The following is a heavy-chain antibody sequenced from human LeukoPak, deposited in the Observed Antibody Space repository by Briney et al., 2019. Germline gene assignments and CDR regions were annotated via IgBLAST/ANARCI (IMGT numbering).Heavy chain of an antibody. CDR1: GFTFSSYA. CDR3: ARAYSTRGGWFDP. Sequence: GGSLRLSCAASGFTFSSYAMHWARQAPGKGLEWVAVISYDGSNKYYADSVKGRFTISRDNSKNTLYLQMNSLRAEDTAVYYCARAYSTRGGWFDPWGQGTLVTVSS. D-gene: IGHD6-13*01. CDR2: ISYDGSNK. J-gene: IGHJ5*02. V-gene: IGHV3-30-3*01.